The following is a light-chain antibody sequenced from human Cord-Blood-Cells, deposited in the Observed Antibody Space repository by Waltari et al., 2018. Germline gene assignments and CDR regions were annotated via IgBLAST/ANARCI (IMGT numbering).Light chain of an antibody. CDR2: DVR. CDR3: SSYTSSSTPYV. CDR1: ISDVGRYNY. V-gene: IGLV2-14*01. J-gene: IGLJ1*01. Sequence: QSALPHPASVSGSPRKSITISCTGTISDVGRYNYVFRYQQHPGKAPELMIYDVRKRPSGVSKRFSGSKSGNTASLTISGLQAEDEADYYCSSYTSSSTPYVFGTGTKVTVL.